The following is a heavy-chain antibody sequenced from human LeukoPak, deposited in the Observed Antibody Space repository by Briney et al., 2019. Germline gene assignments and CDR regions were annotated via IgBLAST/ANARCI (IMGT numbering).Heavy chain of an antibody. D-gene: IGHD6-13*01. CDR1: GGSISSYY. CDR3: ARDGIAAAGTGRWFDP. CDR2: IYYSGST. V-gene: IGHV4-59*12. J-gene: IGHJ5*02. Sequence: KTSETLSLTCTVSGGSISSYYWSWIRQPPGKGLERIGYIYYSGSTNYNPSLKSRVTISVDTSKNQFSLKLSSVTAADTAVYYCARDGIAAAGTGRWFDPWGQGTLVTVSS.